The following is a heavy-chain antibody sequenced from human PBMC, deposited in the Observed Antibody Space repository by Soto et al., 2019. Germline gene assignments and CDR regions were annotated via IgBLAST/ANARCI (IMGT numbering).Heavy chain of an antibody. D-gene: IGHD3-3*01. J-gene: IGHJ5*02. Sequence: EVQLLESGGGLVQPGGSLRLSCAASGFTFSSYAMSWVRQAPGKGLEWVSAISGSGGSTDYADSVKGRFTISRDNYKNTLYLQMNSLRAEDTAVYYCAKGLVFGVVRTWGQGTLVTVSS. CDR2: ISGSGGST. CDR3: AKGLVFGVVRT. V-gene: IGHV3-23*01. CDR1: GFTFSSYA.